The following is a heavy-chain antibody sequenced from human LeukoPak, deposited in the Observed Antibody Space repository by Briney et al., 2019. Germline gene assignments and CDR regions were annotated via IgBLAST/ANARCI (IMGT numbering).Heavy chain of an antibody. V-gene: IGHV4-59*01. CDR2: IYYSGST. CDR3: ARGHRASITMVRGVAPSNWFDP. J-gene: IGHJ5*02. D-gene: IGHD3-10*01. Sequence: SEILSLTCTVSGGSISSYYWSWIRQPPGKGLEWIGYIYYSGSTNYNPSLKSRVTISVDTSKNQFSLKLCSVTAADTAVYYCARGHRASITMVRGVAPSNWFDPWGQGALVTVSS. CDR1: GGSISSYY.